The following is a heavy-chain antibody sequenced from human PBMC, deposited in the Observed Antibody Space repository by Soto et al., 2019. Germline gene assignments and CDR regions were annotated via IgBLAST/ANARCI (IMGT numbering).Heavy chain of an antibody. CDR2: FDPEDGET. V-gene: IGHV1-24*01. CDR1: GYTLTELS. D-gene: IGHD5-12*01. Sequence: ASVKVSCKVSGYTLTELSMHWVRQAPGKGLEWMGGFDPEDGETIYAQKFQGRVTMTEDTSTDTAYMELSSLRSEDTAVYYCATRIVATITPGDYGGNYFDYWGQGTLVTVSS. CDR3: ATRIVATITPGDYGGNYFDY. J-gene: IGHJ4*02.